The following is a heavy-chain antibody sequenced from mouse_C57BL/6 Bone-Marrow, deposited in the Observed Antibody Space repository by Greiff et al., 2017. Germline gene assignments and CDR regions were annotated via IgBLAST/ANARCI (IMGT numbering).Heavy chain of an antibody. CDR3: ARTYGSSSFAY. V-gene: IGHV1-82*01. J-gene: IGHJ3*01. CDR2: LYPGDGDT. CDR1: GYAFSSSW. Sequence: VQLQQSGPELVKPGASVKISCKASGYAFSSSWMNWVKQRPGQGLEWIGRLYPGDGDTNYNGKFKGKATLTADKSSSTAYMQLSSLTSEDSAVYFCARTYGSSSFAYWGQGTLVTVSA. D-gene: IGHD1-1*01.